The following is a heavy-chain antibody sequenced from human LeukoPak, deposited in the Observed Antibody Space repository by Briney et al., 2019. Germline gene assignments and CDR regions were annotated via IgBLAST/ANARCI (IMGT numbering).Heavy chain of an antibody. CDR1: GFTFSTNL. CDR3: ARKTRSEYQLLNDAFDI. CDR2: ISSSGSTI. Sequence: GGSLRLSCAAAGFTFSTNLMSWVRQAPGKGLEWVSYISSSGSTIYYADSVKGRFTISRDNAKNSLYLQMNSLRAEDTAVYYCARKTRSEYQLLNDAFDIWGKGTTVTVSS. D-gene: IGHD2-2*01. J-gene: IGHJ3*02. V-gene: IGHV3-11*01.